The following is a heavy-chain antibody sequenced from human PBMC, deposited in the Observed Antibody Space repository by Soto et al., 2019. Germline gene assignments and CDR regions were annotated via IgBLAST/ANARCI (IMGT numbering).Heavy chain of an antibody. J-gene: IGHJ4*02. V-gene: IGHV1-69*01. Sequence: QVQLVQSGAEVKRPGSSVKVSCKASGGKFSTFAINWVRQAPGHGLEWMGGIIPLFGEANYARKFQGRDTLTADESSTTDCMELRRLRSDDTAVYYCARAVYSAGPTADSGNWTPLLWGQGTRIPVTS. CDR3: ARAVYSAGPTADSGNWTPLL. D-gene: IGHD1-1*01. CDR1: GGKFSTFA. CDR2: IIPLFGEA.